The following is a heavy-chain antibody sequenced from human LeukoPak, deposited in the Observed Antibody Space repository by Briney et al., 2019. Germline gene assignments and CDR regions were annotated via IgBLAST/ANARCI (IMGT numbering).Heavy chain of an antibody. CDR1: GYSFTSYW. D-gene: IGHD1-7*01. CDR3: ARQGITGTTGFDY. Sequence: GESLRISCKGSGYSFTSYWIGWVRQMPGKGLEWMGIIYPGDSDTRYSASFQGQVTISADKSISTAYLQWSSLKASDTAMYYCARQGITGTTGFDYWGQGTLVTVSS. V-gene: IGHV5-51*01. J-gene: IGHJ4*02. CDR2: IYPGDSDT.